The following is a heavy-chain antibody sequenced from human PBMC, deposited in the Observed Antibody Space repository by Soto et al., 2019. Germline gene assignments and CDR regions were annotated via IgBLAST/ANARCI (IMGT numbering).Heavy chain of an antibody. V-gene: IGHV5-51*01. Sequence: PGESLKISCQVSGYIFTSYWIGWVRQMPGKGLEWMGVIYPGDSDTRYSPSFQGQVTISADKSISTAYLQWSSLKASDTAMYYCAIPSTSGWYFYFDYWGQGTLVTVSS. CDR1: GYIFTSYW. CDR2: IYPGDSDT. CDR3: AIPSTSGWYFYFDY. J-gene: IGHJ4*02. D-gene: IGHD6-19*01.